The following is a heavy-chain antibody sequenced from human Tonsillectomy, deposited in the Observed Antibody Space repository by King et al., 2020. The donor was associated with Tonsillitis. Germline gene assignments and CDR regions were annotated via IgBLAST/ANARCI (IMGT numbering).Heavy chain of an antibody. CDR3: AKSRLEYYYGSGSYPSYYYGMDV. V-gene: IGHV3-23*04. CDR1: GFTFSSYA. D-gene: IGHD3-10*01. CDR2: ISGSGGST. Sequence: VQLVESGGGLVQPGGSLRLSCAASGFTFSSYAMSWVRQAPGKGLEWVSAISGSGGSTYYADSVKGRFTISRDNSKNTLYLQMNSLRAEDTAVYYCAKSRLEYYYGSGSYPSYYYGMDVRGQGTTVTVSS. J-gene: IGHJ6*02.